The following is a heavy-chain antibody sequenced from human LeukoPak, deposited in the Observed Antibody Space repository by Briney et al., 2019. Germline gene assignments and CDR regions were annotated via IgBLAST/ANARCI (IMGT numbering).Heavy chain of an antibody. J-gene: IGHJ4*02. CDR2: INSNSGGT. CDR3: ARSPHILTGENFDY. D-gene: IGHD3-9*01. Sequence: ASVKVSCKASGYTFTGYYMHWVRQAPGQGLEWMGWINSNSGGTNYAQKFQGRVTMTRDTSISTAYMELTRLRSDDTAVYYCARSPHILTGENFDYWGQGTLVTVSS. CDR1: GYTFTGYY. V-gene: IGHV1-2*02.